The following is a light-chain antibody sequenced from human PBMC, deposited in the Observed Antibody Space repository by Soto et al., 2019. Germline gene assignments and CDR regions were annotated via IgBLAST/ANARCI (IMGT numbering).Light chain of an antibody. CDR2: GAS. CDR1: QSVTSNN. Sequence: EIVLTQSPGTLSLSPVEIATLSCRASQSVTSNNLAWYQQKPGQAPRLLIYGASSRATGIPDRFSGSGSGTDFTLTISRLEPEDFAVYYCQHYVSPPITFGQGTRLEIK. CDR3: QHYVSPPIT. V-gene: IGKV3-20*01. J-gene: IGKJ5*01.